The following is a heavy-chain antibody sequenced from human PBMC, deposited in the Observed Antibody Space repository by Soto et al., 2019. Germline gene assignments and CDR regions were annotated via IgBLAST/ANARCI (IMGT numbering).Heavy chain of an antibody. J-gene: IGHJ4*02. CDR3: ATEWGVDPTTLFDS. V-gene: IGHV3-74*01. CDR1: GFPFSTYW. CDR2: INGDGSST. D-gene: IGHD2-2*01. Sequence: EVQLVESGGGLVQPGGSLRLSCATSGFPFSTYWMHWVRQVPGKGLVWVSRINGDGSSTSYADSVKGRFTVSRDNAKNTLYLRMTDLSGDDMALYDCATEWGVDPTTLFDSWGQGTLVAVSS.